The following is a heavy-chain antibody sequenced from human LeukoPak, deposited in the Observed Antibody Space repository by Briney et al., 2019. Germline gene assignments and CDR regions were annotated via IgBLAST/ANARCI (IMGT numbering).Heavy chain of an antibody. CDR1: GGSLSSGGYS. CDR2: IYHSGST. J-gene: IGHJ6*02. V-gene: IGHV4-30-2*01. Sequence: SQTLSLTCAVSGGSLSSGGYSWRWVRQPPGKGLEWIGYIYHSGSTYYNPSLKSRVTISVDSSKNQFSLKLSSVTAADTAVYYCAREGPYGMDVWGQGTTVTVSS. CDR3: AREGPYGMDV.